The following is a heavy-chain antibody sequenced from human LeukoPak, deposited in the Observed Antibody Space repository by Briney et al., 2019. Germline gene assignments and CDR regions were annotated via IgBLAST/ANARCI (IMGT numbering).Heavy chain of an antibody. CDR3: ARVHGGYCGGDCSGWFDP. CDR2: IVDGGTT. V-gene: IGHV4-34*12. CDR1: GGSLTDYR. Sequence: SETLSLTCAVYGGSLTDYRWSWIRQSPEKGLEWIGEIVDGGTTNSNPSLKSRLSMSLDTSKNQFSLKLSSVTAADTAVYYCARVHGGYCGGDCSGWFDPWGQGTLVTVSS. D-gene: IGHD2-21*02. J-gene: IGHJ5*02.